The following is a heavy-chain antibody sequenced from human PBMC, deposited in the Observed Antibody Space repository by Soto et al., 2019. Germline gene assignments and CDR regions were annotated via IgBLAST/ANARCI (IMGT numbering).Heavy chain of an antibody. CDR2: IKGDGSET. CDR1: GFSLSDYW. V-gene: IGHV3-74*01. D-gene: IGHD3-10*01. Sequence: EVQLVESGGGLVQPGGSLRLSCAASGFSLSDYWIHWVRQAPGKWLVWLSRIKGDGSETDYADSVRGRFTISRDNAKNTVYLQLNSLRVEDTAVYYCAGDYHGSGNPWGQGTPVTVSS. CDR3: AGDYHGSGNP. J-gene: IGHJ5*02.